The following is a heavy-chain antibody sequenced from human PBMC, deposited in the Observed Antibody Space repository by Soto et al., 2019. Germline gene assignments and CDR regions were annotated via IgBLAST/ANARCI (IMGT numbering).Heavy chain of an antibody. CDR2: LSGGGATT. CDR3: AKGSGYSYDKFYFDS. J-gene: IGHJ4*02. V-gene: IGHV3-23*01. Sequence: GGSLRLSCAASGFTFSDYAMSWVRQAPGKGLEWVSTLSGGGATTYYAGSVKGRLTICRDNSKNTLYLQMNSLRAEDTAVYYCAKGSGYSYDKFYFDSSRQATLVTVSS. CDR1: GFTFSDYA. D-gene: IGHD5-18*01.